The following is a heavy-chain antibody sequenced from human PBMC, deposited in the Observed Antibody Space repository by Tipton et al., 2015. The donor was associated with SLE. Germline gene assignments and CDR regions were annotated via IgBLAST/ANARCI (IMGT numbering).Heavy chain of an antibody. CDR3: ARDRGLGYGDFYYYYGMDV. CDR1: GGSMSSYY. Sequence: TLSLTCTVSGGSMSSYYWSWIRQSPGKGLEWIGYIYYSGSTNYNPSLKSRVTISVDTSKNQFSLKLTPVAAADTAVYYCARDRGLGYGDFYYYYGMDVWGQGTTVTVSS. CDR2: IYYSGST. V-gene: IGHV4-59*01. D-gene: IGHD4-17*01. J-gene: IGHJ6*02.